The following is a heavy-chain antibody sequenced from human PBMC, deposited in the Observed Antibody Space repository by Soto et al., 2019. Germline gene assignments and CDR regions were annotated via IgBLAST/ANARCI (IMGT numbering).Heavy chain of an antibody. CDR1: GFTFSGYW. CDR3: ARSDWFDP. J-gene: IGHJ5*02. V-gene: IGHV3-74*01. CDR2: IKSDGSTT. Sequence: GSLRLSCAASGFTFSGYWMHWVRQAPGKGLVWVSRIKSDGSTTSYADSVKGRFTVSRDNAKNTLYLQMNSLRAEDTAMYYCARSDWFDPWGQGTLLTVSS.